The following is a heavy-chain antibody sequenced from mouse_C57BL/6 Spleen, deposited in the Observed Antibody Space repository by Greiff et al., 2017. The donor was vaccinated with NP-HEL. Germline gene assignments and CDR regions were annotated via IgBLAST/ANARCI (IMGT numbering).Heavy chain of an antibody. CDR1: GYAFSSYW. V-gene: IGHV1-80*01. Sequence: VQLQQSGAELVKPGASVKISCKASGYAFSSYWMNWVKQRPGKGLEWIGQIYPGDGDTNYNGKFKGKATLTADKSSSTAYMQLSSLTSEDSAVYFCARDQLTAYAMDYWGQGTSVTVSS. J-gene: IGHJ4*01. CDR3: ARDQLTAYAMDY. D-gene: IGHD4-1*01. CDR2: IYPGDGDT.